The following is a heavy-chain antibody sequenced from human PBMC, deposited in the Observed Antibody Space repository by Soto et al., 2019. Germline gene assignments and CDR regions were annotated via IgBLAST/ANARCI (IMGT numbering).Heavy chain of an antibody. Sequence: ASVKVSCKASGYTFTSYDINWVRQATGQGLEWMGWMNPNSGNTGYAQKFQGRVTMTRNTSISTAYMELSSLRSEDTAVYYCARGMSAWIQLWFQDYGMDVWGQGSTVTVSS. CDR1: GYTFTSYD. J-gene: IGHJ6*02. CDR3: ARGMSAWIQLWFQDYGMDV. CDR2: MNPNSGNT. V-gene: IGHV1-8*01. D-gene: IGHD5-18*01.